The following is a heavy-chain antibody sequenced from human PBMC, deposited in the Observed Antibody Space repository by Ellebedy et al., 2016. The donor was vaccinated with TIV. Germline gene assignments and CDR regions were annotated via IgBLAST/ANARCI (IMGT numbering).Heavy chain of an antibody. CDR3: TTAYYYDSSGYYVGSDY. CDR2: IKSKTDGGTT. CDR1: GFTFSNAW. Sequence: GESLKISCAASGFTFSNAWMNWVRQAPGKGLEWVGRIKSKTDGGTTDYAAPVKGRFTISRDDSKNTLYLQMNSLKTEDTAVYYCTTAYYYDSSGYYVGSDYWGQGTLVTVSS. V-gene: IGHV3-15*07. J-gene: IGHJ4*02. D-gene: IGHD3-22*01.